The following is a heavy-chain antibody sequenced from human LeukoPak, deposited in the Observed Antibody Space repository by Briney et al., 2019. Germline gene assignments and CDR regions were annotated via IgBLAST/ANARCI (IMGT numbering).Heavy chain of an antibody. J-gene: IGHJ5*02. V-gene: IGHV4-39*01. Sequence: PSETLSLTCTVSGGSISSSSYYWGWIRQPPGKGLEWIGRIYYSGSTNYNPSLKSRVTISVDTSKNQFSLKLSSVTAADTAVYYCATLKRSTPNWFDPWGQGTLVTVSS. CDR2: IYYSGST. CDR1: GGSISSSSYY. CDR3: ATLKRSTPNWFDP.